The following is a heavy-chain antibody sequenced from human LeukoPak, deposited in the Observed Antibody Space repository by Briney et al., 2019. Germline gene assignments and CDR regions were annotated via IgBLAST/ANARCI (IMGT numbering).Heavy chain of an antibody. Sequence: PSQTLSLTCSVSGGSISSGGYYWSWIRQPAGKGLEWIGRIYTSGNTNYNPSLKSRVTMSVDTSKNQFSLKLSSVTAADTAVYYCARSGYQLLNPWFDPWGQGTLVTVSS. J-gene: IGHJ5*02. CDR1: GGSISSGGYY. V-gene: IGHV4-61*02. D-gene: IGHD2-2*01. CDR3: ARSGYQLLNPWFDP. CDR2: IYTSGNT.